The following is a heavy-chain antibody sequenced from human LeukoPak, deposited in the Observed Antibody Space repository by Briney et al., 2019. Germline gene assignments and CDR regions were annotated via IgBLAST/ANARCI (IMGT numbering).Heavy chain of an antibody. CDR2: MNPNSGNT. CDR3: ARDQEGFDY. CDR1: GYTFTSYD. J-gene: IGHJ4*02. Sequence: ASVKVSCKPSGYTFTSYDINWVRQATGQGLEWMGWMNPNSGNTGYAQKFQGRVTVTRDTSTSTVHMELSGLRSEDTAVYYCARDQEGFDYWGQGTLVTVSS. V-gene: IGHV1-8*01.